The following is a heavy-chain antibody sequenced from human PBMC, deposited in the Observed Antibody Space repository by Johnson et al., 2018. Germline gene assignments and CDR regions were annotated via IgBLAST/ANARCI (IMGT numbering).Heavy chain of an antibody. D-gene: IGHD3-3*01. Sequence: QVQLVQSGGGLVKXGGSLRLXCAGSGFTFSDHFMSWIRQAPGTGLEWVSYISSSGSTIYYADSGKGRVPISRDNAKKSLYLQMDSLRAEDTAGYYGARVAREWSHYYYYYYMDVWGKGTTVTVSS. J-gene: IGHJ6*03. CDR3: ARVAREWSHYYYYYYMDV. V-gene: IGHV3-11*01. CDR2: ISSSGSTI. CDR1: GFTFSDHF.